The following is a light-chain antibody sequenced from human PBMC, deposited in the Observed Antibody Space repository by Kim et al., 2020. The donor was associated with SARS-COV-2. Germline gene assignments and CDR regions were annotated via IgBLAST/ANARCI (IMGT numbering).Light chain of an antibody. CDR3: QHLNTLSCT. CDR1: QDISSY. J-gene: IGKJ2*02. CDR2: AAS. V-gene: IGKV1-9*01. Sequence: DIQLTQSPSFLSASVGDRVTITCRASQDISSYLGWYQQKPGKAPQLLIYAASTLQSGVPSRFSGSGSGTEFTLTINSLQPEDFATYYCQHLNTLSCTFGQGTKLEI.